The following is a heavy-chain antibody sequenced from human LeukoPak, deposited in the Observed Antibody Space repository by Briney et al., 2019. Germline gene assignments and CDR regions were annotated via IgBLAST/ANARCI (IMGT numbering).Heavy chain of an antibody. CDR1: GFAVSSND. V-gene: IGHV3-53*01. CDR3: ARRAGAYSHPYDY. CDR2: IYSGGDT. D-gene: IGHD4/OR15-4a*01. J-gene: IGHJ4*02. Sequence: GGSLRLSCAAPGFAVSSNDLSWVRQAPGKGLEWVSLIYSGGDTYYADSVKGRFTISRDTSKNTLYLQMNSLRAEDTAVYYCARRAGAYSHPYDYWGQGTLVTVSS.